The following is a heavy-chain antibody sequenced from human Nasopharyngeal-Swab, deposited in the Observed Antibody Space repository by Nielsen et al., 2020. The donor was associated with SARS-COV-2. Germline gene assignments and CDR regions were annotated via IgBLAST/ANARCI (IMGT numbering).Heavy chain of an antibody. CDR2: IYTSGST. D-gene: IGHD5-18*01. Sequence: LRLSCTVSGGSISSGSYYWSWNRQPAGKGLEWIGRIYTSGSTNYNPSLKSRVTISVDTSKNQFSLKLSSVTAADTAVYYCARKRGYSYGYYDYWGQGTLVTVSS. CDR3: ARKRGYSYGYYDY. V-gene: IGHV4-61*02. CDR1: GGSISSGSYY. J-gene: IGHJ4*02.